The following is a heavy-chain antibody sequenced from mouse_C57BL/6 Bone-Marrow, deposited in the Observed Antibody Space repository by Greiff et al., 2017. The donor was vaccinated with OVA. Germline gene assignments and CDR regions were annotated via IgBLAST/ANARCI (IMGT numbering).Heavy chain of an antibody. Sequence: QVQLQQPGAELVKPGASVKLSCKASGYTFTSYWMHWVKQRPGQGLEWIGMIHPNSGSTNYNEKFKSKATLTVDKSSSTAYMQLSSLTSEDSAVYYCARSPYYGSSYGFDRYYAMDYWGQGTSVTVSS. V-gene: IGHV1-64*01. J-gene: IGHJ4*01. CDR2: IHPNSGST. CDR3: ARSPYYGSSYGFDRYYAMDY. CDR1: GYTFTSYW. D-gene: IGHD1-1*01.